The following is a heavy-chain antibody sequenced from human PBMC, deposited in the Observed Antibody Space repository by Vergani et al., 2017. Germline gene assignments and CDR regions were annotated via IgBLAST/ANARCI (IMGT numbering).Heavy chain of an antibody. CDR3: ARRPLVVTGTDYYYYGMDV. Sequence: QVQLVQSGAEVKKPGSSVKVSCKASGGTFSSYTISWVRQAPGQGLEWMGRIIPILGIANYAQKFQGRVTITADKSTSTAYMELSSLRSEDTAVYYCARRPLVVTGTDYYYYGMDVWGQGP. D-gene: IGHD2-21*02. V-gene: IGHV1-69*02. CDR2: IIPILGIA. CDR1: GGTFSSYT. J-gene: IGHJ6*02.